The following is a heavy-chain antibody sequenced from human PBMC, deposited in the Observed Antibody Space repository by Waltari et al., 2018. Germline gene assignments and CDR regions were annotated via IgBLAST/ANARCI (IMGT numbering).Heavy chain of an antibody. CDR3: ARTYGGNSPGAFDV. D-gene: IGHD4-17*01. CDR2: LHSDSTT. J-gene: IGHJ3*01. CDR1: DFSVSSNY. V-gene: IGHV3-53*01. Sequence: EVVLVESGGGLIQPGGSLRLSCAASDFSVSSNYMSWVRQGPGKGLVWVSILHSDSTTYYADSVKGRFTISRDMSKNTLYLQMNSLRADDTAVYYCARTYGGNSPGAFDVWGQGTMVTISS.